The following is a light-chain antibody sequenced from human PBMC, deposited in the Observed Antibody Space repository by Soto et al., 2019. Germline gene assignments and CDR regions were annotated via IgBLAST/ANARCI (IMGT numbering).Light chain of an antibody. J-gene: IGLJ3*02. V-gene: IGLV1-51*01. CDR3: GTWDTALSAGK. Sequence: QSVLTQPPSVSAATGQRVIISCSGSDSNVGNNYVSWCQQFPGAPPKLLIYDTSKRPSWISDRFSASKSGTSATLIISSLQTGDEAHYYCGTWDTALSAGKFGGGTKLTVL. CDR2: DTS. CDR1: DSNVGNNY.